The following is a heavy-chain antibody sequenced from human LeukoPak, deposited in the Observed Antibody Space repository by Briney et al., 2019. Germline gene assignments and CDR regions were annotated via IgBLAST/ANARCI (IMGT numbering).Heavy chain of an antibody. J-gene: IGHJ4*02. D-gene: IGHD3-22*01. CDR3: ARDSHYDSSGYYDY. Sequence: GGSLRLSCAASGFTVSSNYMSWVRQAPGKGLEWASVIYSGGSTYYADSVKGRFTISRDNSKNTLYLQMNSLRAEDTAVYYCARDSHYDSSGYYDYWGQGTLVTVSS. CDR1: GFTVSSNY. CDR2: IYSGGST. V-gene: IGHV3-53*01.